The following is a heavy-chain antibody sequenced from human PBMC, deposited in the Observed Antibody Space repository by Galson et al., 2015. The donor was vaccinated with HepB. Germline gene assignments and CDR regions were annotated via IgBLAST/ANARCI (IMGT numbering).Heavy chain of an antibody. Sequence: SLRLSCAASGFTFSNAWMSWVRQAPGKGLEWVGRIKSKTDGGTTDYAAPVKGRFTISRDDSKNTLYLQMNSLKTEDTAVYYCTTDLVGGYCSSTSCYGGQGTLVTVSS. V-gene: IGHV3-15*01. CDR1: GFTFSNAW. CDR2: IKSKTDGGTT. J-gene: IGHJ4*02. D-gene: IGHD2-2*01. CDR3: TTDLVGGYCSSTSCY.